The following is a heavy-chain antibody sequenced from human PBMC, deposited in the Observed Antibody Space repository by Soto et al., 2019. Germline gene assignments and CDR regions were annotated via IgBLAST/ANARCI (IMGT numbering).Heavy chain of an antibody. Sequence: PSETLSLTCAVYGGSFSGYYWIWIRQPPGKGLEWIGEVNDSGSTNCNPSLKSRVTISKVTSKNQFSLKLSSVTAADTAVYYCARALGGTGRFYYYGMDAWGQGTTVTVSS. D-gene: IGHD3-16*01. CDR1: GGSFSGYY. CDR2: VNDSGST. V-gene: IGHV4-34*01. J-gene: IGHJ6*02. CDR3: ARALGGTGRFYYYGMDA.